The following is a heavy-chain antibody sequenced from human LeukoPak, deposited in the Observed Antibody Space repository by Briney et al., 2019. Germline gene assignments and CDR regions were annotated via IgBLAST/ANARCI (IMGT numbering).Heavy chain of an antibody. Sequence: GGSLRLSCAASGFTFSSYSMTWVRQAPGKGLEWVSSISSSSSYIYYADSVKGRFTISRDNAKNSLYLQMNSLRADDTAVYYCARDEDGDYYYWGQGTLVTVSS. J-gene: IGHJ4*02. CDR3: ARDEDGDYYY. CDR1: GFTFSSYS. D-gene: IGHD4-17*01. CDR2: ISSSSSYI. V-gene: IGHV3-21*01.